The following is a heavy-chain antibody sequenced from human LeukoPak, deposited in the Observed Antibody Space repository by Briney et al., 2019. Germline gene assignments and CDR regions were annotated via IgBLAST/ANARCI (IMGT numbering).Heavy chain of an antibody. CDR1: GLTVSSNY. D-gene: IGHD5-18*01. CDR2: MYSGGST. J-gene: IGHJ4*02. V-gene: IGHV3-53*01. CDR3: ARSRGGYSFTYFFDC. Sequence: GGSLRLSCAASGLTVSSNYMRWVRQAPGKGLEWVSVMYSGGSTYYADSVKGRFTISRDNSKNTLYLQMNSLRAEDTAVYYCARSRGGYSFTYFFDCWGQGTLVTVSS.